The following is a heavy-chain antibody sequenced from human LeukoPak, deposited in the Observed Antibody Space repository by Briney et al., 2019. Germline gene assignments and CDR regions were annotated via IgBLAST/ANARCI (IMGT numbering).Heavy chain of an antibody. J-gene: IGHJ4*02. D-gene: IGHD3-22*01. Sequence: SETLSLTCTVSVGSLSSSHYYWGWIRQPPGRGLEWIGSIYYSVRTYSSPSLKSRVTISVHTSKNQFSLQLTSVTGAGTAVYYCARPAMSNSYDSSGYFVWGQGTLVTVSS. V-gene: IGHV4-39*01. CDR2: IYYSVRT. CDR1: VGSLSSSHYY. CDR3: ARPAMSNSYDSSGYFV.